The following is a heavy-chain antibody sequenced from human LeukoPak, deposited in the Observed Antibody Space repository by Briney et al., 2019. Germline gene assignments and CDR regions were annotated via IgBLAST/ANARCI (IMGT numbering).Heavy chain of an antibody. CDR2: IYTSGST. J-gene: IGHJ5*02. D-gene: IGHD3/OR15-3a*01. V-gene: IGHV4-4*07. CDR1: GGSISSYY. CDR3: ARDFGIVWTRWFDP. Sequence: SETLSLTCTVSGGSISSYYWSWIRQPAGKGLEWIGRIYTSGSTNYNPSLKSRVIMSVDTSKNQFSLKLSSVTAADTAVYYCARDFGIVWTRWFDPWAREPWSPSPQ.